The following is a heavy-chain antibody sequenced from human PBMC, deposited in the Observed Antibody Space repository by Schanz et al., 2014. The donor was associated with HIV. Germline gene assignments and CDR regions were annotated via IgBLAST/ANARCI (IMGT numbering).Heavy chain of an antibody. CDR2: SRVKSDSYAT. V-gene: IGHV3-72*01. J-gene: IGHJ6*02. CDR1: GFTFSNAW. D-gene: IGHD5-18*01. CDR3: RGYRFYYGVDF. Sequence: VQLVESGGGVVQPGGSLRLSCVGSGFTFSNAWMRWVRQAPGKGLEWVARSRVKSDSYATEYAASVTGRFTISRDDSKNSVYLQMNSLNIEDTAVYYCRGYRFYYGVDFWGQGTTVTVS.